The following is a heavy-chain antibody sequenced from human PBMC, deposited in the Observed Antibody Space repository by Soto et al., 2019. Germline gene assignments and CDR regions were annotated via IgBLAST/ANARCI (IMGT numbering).Heavy chain of an antibody. CDR1: GYTFTSYG. Sequence: ASVKVSCKASGYTFTSYGISWVRQAPGQGLEWMGWISAYNGNTNYAQKLQGRVTMTTDASTSTAYMELRSLRSDDTAVYYCARADIVLMVYAIENSNWFDPWGQGTLVTVSS. D-gene: IGHD2-8*01. CDR3: ARADIVLMVYAIENSNWFDP. J-gene: IGHJ5*02. V-gene: IGHV1-18*01. CDR2: ISAYNGNT.